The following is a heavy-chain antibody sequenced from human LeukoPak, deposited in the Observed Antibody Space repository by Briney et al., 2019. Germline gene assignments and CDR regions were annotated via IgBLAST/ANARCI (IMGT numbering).Heavy chain of an antibody. Sequence: PSETLSLTCTVSGGSISSSSYYWGWIRQPPGKGLEWIGSIYYSGSTYYNPSLKSRVTISVDTSKNQFSLKLSSVTAADTAVYYCARLGRERIYSGYDWGRDYFDYWGQGTLVTVSS. J-gene: IGHJ4*02. V-gene: IGHV4-39*01. CDR1: GGSISSSSYY. CDR3: ARLGRERIYSGYDWGRDYFDY. CDR2: IYYSGST. D-gene: IGHD5-12*01.